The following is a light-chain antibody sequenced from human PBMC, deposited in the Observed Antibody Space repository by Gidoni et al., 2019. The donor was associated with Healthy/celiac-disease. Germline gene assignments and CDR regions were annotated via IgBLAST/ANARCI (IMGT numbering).Light chain of an antibody. V-gene: IGLV3-1*01. CDR3: QAWDSSTPVV. CDR2: QDI. J-gene: IGLJ2*01. Sequence: SYELTQPPSVSVSPGQTATITCSGDKLGDKYACWYQQKPGQSPVLVIYQDIRRPSGIPERFSGSNSGNTATLTISGTQAMDEADYYCQAWDSSTPVVFGGGTKLTVL. CDR1: KLGDKY.